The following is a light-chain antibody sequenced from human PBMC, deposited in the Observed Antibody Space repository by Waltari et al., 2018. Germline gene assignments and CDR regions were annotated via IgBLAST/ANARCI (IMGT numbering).Light chain of an antibody. Sequence: DIQMTQSPSTLSASVGDRVTITCRASQSISSWLAWYQQKPGKAPNLLIYKASTLESGVPSRFSGSGSGTDFSLTISSLQPDDFATYYCQQYDTYSWTFGQGTKVEI. CDR1: QSISSW. V-gene: IGKV1-5*03. J-gene: IGKJ1*01. CDR2: KAS. CDR3: QQYDTYSWT.